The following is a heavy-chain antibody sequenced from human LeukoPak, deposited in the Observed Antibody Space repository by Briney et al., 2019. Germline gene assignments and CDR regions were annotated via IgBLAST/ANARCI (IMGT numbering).Heavy chain of an antibody. CDR3: APYDFWSGYYAFDY. J-gene: IGHJ4*02. CDR1: GGSISSSSYY. V-gene: IGHV4-39*01. D-gene: IGHD3-3*01. Sequence: SETLSLTCTVSGGSISSSSYYWGWIRQPPGKGLEWIGSIYYSGSTYYNPSLKSRVTISVDTSKNQFSLKLSSVTAADTAVYYCAPYDFWSGYYAFDYWGQGTLVTVSS. CDR2: IYYSGST.